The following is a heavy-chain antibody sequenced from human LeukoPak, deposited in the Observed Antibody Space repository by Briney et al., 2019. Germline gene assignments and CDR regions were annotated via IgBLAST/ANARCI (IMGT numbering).Heavy chain of an antibody. D-gene: IGHD3-22*01. V-gene: IGHV3-23*01. Sequence: GGSLRLSCAASGFTFSSYAMSWVRQAPGKGLEWVSTISDSGGSTYYADSVKGRFTISRDNSKNTLYLQMNSLRPEDTAIYYCARAVDKGTGYYMDFWGQGTLVTVSS. J-gene: IGHJ4*02. CDR1: GFTFSSYA. CDR3: ARAVDKGTGYYMDF. CDR2: ISDSGGST.